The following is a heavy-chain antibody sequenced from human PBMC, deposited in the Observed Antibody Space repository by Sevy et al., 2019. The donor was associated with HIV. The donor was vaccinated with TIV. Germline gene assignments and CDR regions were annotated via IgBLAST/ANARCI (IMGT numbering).Heavy chain of an antibody. CDR1: GGTCSSYA. D-gene: IGHD5-12*01. V-gene: IGHV1-69*13. CDR2: IIPIFGTA. CDR3: ARGSGSKTWFDP. Sequence: ASVKVSCKTSGGTCSSYAISWVRPAPGQGLEWMGGIIPIFGTANYAQKFQGRVTITADESTSTAYMDLSSLRSEDTAVYYCARGSGSKTWFDPWGQGTLVTVSS. J-gene: IGHJ5*02.